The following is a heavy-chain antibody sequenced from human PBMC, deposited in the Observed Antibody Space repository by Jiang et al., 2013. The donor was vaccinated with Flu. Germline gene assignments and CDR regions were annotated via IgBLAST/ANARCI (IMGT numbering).Heavy chain of an antibody. J-gene: IGHJ4*02. Sequence: QLLESGGGLVQPGGSLRLSCAASGFTFSSYSMNWVRQAPGKGLEWVSYISSSSSTIYYADSVKGRFTISRDNAKNSLYLQMNSLRAEDTAVYYCARDPEVTVTTFDYWGQGTLVTVSS. CDR2: ISSSSSTI. CDR1: GFTFSSYS. V-gene: IGHV3-48*01. CDR3: ARDPEVTVTTFDY. D-gene: IGHD4-17*01.